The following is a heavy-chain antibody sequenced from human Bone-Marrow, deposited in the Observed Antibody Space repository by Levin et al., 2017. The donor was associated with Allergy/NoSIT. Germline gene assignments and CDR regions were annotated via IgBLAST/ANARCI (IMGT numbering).Heavy chain of an antibody. CDR2: MFAGGAA. CDR1: GDSINNTHHY. V-gene: IGHV4-61*02. CDR3: ARDETVDSWHVGCFDS. J-gene: IGHJ5*01. D-gene: IGHD6-13*01. Sequence: PSETLSLTCTVSGDSINNTHHYLSWIRQPAGKGLEWIGRMFAGGAATYNRSLRSRVTVSIDTSKNQFSLTLTSVTAADTAVYYCARDETVDSWHVGCFDSWGQGTLVTVSS.